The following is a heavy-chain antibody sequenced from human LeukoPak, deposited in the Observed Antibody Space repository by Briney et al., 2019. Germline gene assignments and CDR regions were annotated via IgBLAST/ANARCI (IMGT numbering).Heavy chain of an antibody. CDR3: ARVSSCYYRFDP. J-gene: IGHJ5*02. V-gene: IGHV4-39*07. CDR2: IYYSGST. Sequence: PSETLSLTCTVSGGSISSSSYYWGWIRQPPGKGLEWIGSIYYSGSTYYNPSLKSRVTISVDTSKNQFSLKLSSVTAADTAVYYCARVSSCYYRFDPWGQGTLVTVSS. D-gene: IGHD3-22*01. CDR1: GGSISSSSYY.